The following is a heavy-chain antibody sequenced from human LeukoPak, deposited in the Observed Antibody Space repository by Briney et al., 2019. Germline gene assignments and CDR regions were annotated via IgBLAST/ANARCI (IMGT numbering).Heavy chain of an antibody. Sequence: PGGSLRLSCAVSGFTFRTYWMHWVRQVPGEGLVWVSRINEDGSITNYADSVKGRFTISRDNAKSSLYLQMNSLRAEDTAVYYCTREMVMIDYWGQGNLVTVSS. D-gene: IGHD3-22*01. V-gene: IGHV3-74*01. CDR1: GFTFRTYW. J-gene: IGHJ4*02. CDR3: TREMVMIDY. CDR2: INEDGSIT.